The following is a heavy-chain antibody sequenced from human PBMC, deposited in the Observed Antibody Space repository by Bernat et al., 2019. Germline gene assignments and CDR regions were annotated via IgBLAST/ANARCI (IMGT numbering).Heavy chain of an antibody. J-gene: IGHJ4*02. D-gene: IGHD1-7*01. CDR3: ARTGITGTTEFDY. V-gene: IGHV3-30-3*01. Sequence: QVQLVESGGGVVQPGRSLRLSCAASGFTFSSYAMHWVRQAPGKGLEWVAVISYDGSNKYYADSVKGRFTISRDNSKNTLYLQMNSLRAEDTAVYYCARTGITGTTEFDYWGQGTLVTVFS. CDR2: ISYDGSNK. CDR1: GFTFSSYA.